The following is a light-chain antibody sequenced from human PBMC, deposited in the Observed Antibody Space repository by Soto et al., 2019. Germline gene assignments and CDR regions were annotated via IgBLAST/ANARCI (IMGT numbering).Light chain of an antibody. J-gene: IGKJ4*01. CDR2: GAS. Sequence: DIHMTQSPSSLSASVGDRVTITCRASQSISTFLNWYQQKPGKAPKLLIYGASNLESGVPSTFSGSGSGTDFTLTISSLQPEDFATYYCQQCFSTPPLTFGGGTKVEIK. CDR3: QQCFSTPPLT. CDR1: QSISTF. V-gene: IGKV1-39*01.